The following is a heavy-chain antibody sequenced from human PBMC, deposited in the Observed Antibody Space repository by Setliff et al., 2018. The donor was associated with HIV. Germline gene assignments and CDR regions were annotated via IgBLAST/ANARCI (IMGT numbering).Heavy chain of an antibody. CDR2: INTDTGNP. CDR3: ARDGYYYDSSGHLAYYLDY. CDR1: GYTFTSYA. V-gene: IGHV7-4-1*01. D-gene: IGHD3-22*01. J-gene: IGHJ4*02. Sequence: ASVKVSCKASGYTFTSYAMNWVRRAPGQGFEWMGWINTDTGNPTYAQDFTGRFVFSLDTSVNTAFLQIDSLKAEDIAVYYCARDGYYYDSSGHLAYYLDYWGQGTLVTVSS.